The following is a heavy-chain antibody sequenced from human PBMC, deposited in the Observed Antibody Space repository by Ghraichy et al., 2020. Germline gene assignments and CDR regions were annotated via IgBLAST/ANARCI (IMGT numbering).Heavy chain of an antibody. D-gene: IGHD3-3*01. V-gene: IGHV4-59*01. CDR2: IYYSGST. J-gene: IGHJ6*02. CDR1: GGSISSYY. CDR3: ARDRVDFWSGYYRADYYYGMDV. Sequence: SETLSLTCTVSGGSISSYYWSWIRQPPGKGLEWIGYIYYSGSTNYNPSLKSRVTISVDTSKNQFSLKLSSVTAADTAVYYCARDRVDFWSGYYRADYYYGMDVWGQGTTVTVSS.